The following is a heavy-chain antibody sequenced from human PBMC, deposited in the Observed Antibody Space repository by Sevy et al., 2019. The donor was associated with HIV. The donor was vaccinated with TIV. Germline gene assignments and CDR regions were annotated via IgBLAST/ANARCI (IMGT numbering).Heavy chain of an antibody. J-gene: IGHJ4*02. V-gene: IGHV3-23*01. CDR3: ARAFTGGYQQPFDY. Sequence: GGSLRLSCAASGFTFSSHAMSWVRQAPGKGLEWVSAISDSGTTTYYDDSVKGRCTISRDNSKNTLYLQMDGLRAEDTAIYYCARAFTGGYQQPFDYWGQGTLVTVSS. CDR1: GFTFSSHA. D-gene: IGHD1-26*01. CDR2: ISDSGTTT.